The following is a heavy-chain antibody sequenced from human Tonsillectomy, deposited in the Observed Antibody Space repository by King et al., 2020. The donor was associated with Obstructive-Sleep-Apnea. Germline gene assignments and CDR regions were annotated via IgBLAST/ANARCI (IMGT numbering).Heavy chain of an antibody. CDR2: ISSSSSTI. CDR1: GFTFSSYS. D-gene: IGHD3-10*01. Sequence: VQLVESGGGLVQPGGSLRLSCAASGFTFSSYSMNWVRQAPGKGLEWVSYISSSSSTIYYADSVKGRFTISRDNAKNSLYLQMNSLRAEDTAVYYCARSDTVRGVIRANYFDYWGQGTLVTVSS. V-gene: IGHV3-48*04. CDR3: ARSDTVRGVIRANYFDY. J-gene: IGHJ4*02.